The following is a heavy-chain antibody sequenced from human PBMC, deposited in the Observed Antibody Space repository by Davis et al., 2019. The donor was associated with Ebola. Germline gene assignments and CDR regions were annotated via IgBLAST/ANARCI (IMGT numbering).Heavy chain of an antibody. CDR1: EFTFSSYY. J-gene: IGHJ4*02. D-gene: IGHD2-15*01. Sequence: GESLKISCAASEFTFSSYYMSWVRQAPGKGLEWVSIISGSAGSTYYADSVKGRFTISRDNSKNTLYLQMNSLGVEDTAVYYCARTHCSGGSCYLDYWGQGTLVTVSS. CDR3: ARTHCSGGSCYLDY. CDR2: ISGSAGST. V-gene: IGHV3-23*01.